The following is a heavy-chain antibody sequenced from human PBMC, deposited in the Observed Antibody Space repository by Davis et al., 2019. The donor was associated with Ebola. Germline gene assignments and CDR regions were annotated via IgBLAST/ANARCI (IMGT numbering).Heavy chain of an antibody. J-gene: IGHJ3*02. D-gene: IGHD3-16*02. CDR2: INPSGGST. V-gene: IGHV1-46*01. Sequence: ASVKVSCKASGYTFTSYYMHWVRQAPGQGLEWMGIINPSGGSTSYAQKFQGRVTMTRDTSTSTVYMELSSLRSEDTAVYYCARLLPAAGHFTFGGVIANAFDIWGQGTMVTVSS. CDR1: GYTFTSYY. CDR3: ARLLPAAGHFTFGGVIANAFDI.